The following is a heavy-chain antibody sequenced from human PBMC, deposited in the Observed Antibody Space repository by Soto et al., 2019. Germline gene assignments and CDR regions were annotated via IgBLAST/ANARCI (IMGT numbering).Heavy chain of an antibody. CDR3: ARGNIVVVPAATRHYYYYGMDV. J-gene: IGHJ6*02. CDR2: IIPIFGTA. Sequence: SVKVSCKASGGTFSSYAISWVRQAPGQGLEWMGGIIPIFGTANYAQKFQGRVTITADESTSTAYMELSSLRSEDTAVYYCARGNIVVVPAATRHYYYYGMDVWGQGTTVTVSS. V-gene: IGHV1-69*13. D-gene: IGHD2-2*01. CDR1: GGTFSSYA.